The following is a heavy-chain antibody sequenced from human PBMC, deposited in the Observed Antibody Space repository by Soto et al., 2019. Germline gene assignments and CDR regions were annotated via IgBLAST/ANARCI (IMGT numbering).Heavy chain of an antibody. J-gene: IGHJ4*02. CDR3: ARRARNYYYFDY. Sequence: EVQLVESGGGLVQPGGSLRLSCAASGFIFTDYWIHWVRQAPGKGLVWVSRIKSDESTTNYADSVWGRLTISRDNAKNTVYLQINSLRDEDTAVYYCARRARNYYYFDYWGQGTLVTVSS. CDR1: GFIFTDYW. V-gene: IGHV3-74*01. CDR2: IKSDESTT. D-gene: IGHD3-10*01.